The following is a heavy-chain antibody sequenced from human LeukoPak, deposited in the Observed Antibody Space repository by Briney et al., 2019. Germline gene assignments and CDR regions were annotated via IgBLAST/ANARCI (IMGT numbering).Heavy chain of an antibody. CDR1: GGSVSSYY. V-gene: IGHV4-4*08. Sequence: PSETLSLTCTVSGGSVSSYYWGWIRQPPGKGLEWIGIIYNSGSTYYNPSLKSRVAISIDTSKNQFSLKVNSVTAADTAVYYCARDRRLGDSSYYYYYYMDVWGKGTTVTVAS. J-gene: IGHJ6*03. D-gene: IGHD5-12*01. CDR3: ARDRRLGDSSYYYYYYMDV. CDR2: IYNSGST.